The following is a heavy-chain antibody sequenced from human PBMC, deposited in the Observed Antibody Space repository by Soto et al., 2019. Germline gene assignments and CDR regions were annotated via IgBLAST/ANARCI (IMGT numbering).Heavy chain of an antibody. CDR1: GYTFSTYV. J-gene: IGHJ4*01. Sequence: ASVKVSCKASGYTFSTYVIHWVRQAPGQRLEWMGGINTGNGNTRHSQKFQGRVTITRDTSASTVYMELSSLRSEDTAVYYCARKSYYHETSGYHYDYWG. D-gene: IGHD3-22*01. V-gene: IGHV1-3*04. CDR2: INTGNGNT. CDR3: ARKSYYHETSGYHYDY.